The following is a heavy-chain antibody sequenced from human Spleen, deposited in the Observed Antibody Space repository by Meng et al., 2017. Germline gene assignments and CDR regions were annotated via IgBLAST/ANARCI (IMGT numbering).Heavy chain of an antibody. V-gene: IGHV4-34*01. CDR2: INHSGST. CDR1: NGSFSGYY. CDR3: ARAFWRPGDYTYYFDY. D-gene: IGHD4-17*01. Sequence: SETLSLTCAAYNGSFSGYYWSWIRQPPGKGLEWIGEINHSGSTNYNPSLRSRVTISVDTSKNQFSLRLSSVTAADTAVYYCARAFWRPGDYTYYFDYWGQGTLVTVSS. J-gene: IGHJ4*02.